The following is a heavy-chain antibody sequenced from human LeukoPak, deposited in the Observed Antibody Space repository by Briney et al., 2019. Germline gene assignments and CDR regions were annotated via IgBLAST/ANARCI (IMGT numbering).Heavy chain of an antibody. D-gene: IGHD4-17*01. J-gene: IGHJ4*02. V-gene: IGHV1-69*13. CDR3: ARVKGAGDNYGDDY. Sequence: SVKVSCKASGGTFSSYGISWVRQAPGQGLEWMGTILPIFNSTNYAQKFQDRVTVTADESTGTVYMEVNSLRSDDTAVYYCARVKGAGDNYGDDYWGQGTLVTVSS. CDR1: GGTFSSYG. CDR2: ILPIFNST.